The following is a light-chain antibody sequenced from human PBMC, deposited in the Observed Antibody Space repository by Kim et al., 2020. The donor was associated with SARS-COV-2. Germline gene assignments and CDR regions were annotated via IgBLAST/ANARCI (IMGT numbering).Light chain of an antibody. CDR1: QSISSY. CDR3: QQSYSTPRGT. Sequence: GDRVTITCRASQSISSYLNWYQQKPGKAPKLVIYAASSLQSGVPSRFSGSGSGTDFTLTISSLQPEDFATYYCQQSYSTPRGTFGQGTKV. J-gene: IGKJ1*01. CDR2: AAS. V-gene: IGKV1-39*01.